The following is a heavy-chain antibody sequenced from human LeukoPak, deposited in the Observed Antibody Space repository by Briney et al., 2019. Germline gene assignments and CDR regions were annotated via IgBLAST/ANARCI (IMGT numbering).Heavy chain of an antibody. CDR3: ARHSGIAARFDY. J-gene: IGHJ4*02. Sequence: SETLSLTCAVYGGSFSGYYWSWIRQPPGKGLEWIGEINHSGSTNYNPSLKSRVTISVDTSKNQFSLKLSSVTAADTAVFYCARHSGIAARFDYWGQGTLVTVSS. CDR2: INHSGST. V-gene: IGHV4-34*01. D-gene: IGHD6-6*01. CDR1: GGSFSGYY.